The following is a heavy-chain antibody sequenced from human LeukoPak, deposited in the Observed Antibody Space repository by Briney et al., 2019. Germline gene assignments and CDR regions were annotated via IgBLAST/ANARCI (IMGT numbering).Heavy chain of an antibody. J-gene: IGHJ4*02. CDR2: ISYDGHTK. CDR3: AKLSGYGSYDHFDF. D-gene: IGHD3-10*01. V-gene: IGHV3-30*18. CDR1: GFSFSNYG. Sequence: GGSLRLSCSVSGFSFSNYGMHWVRQAPGKGLEWVSLISYDGHTKNYVDSVKGRFTVSRDGSQNTLYLQMNSLTTEDTAVYYCAKLSGYGSYDHFDFWGQGTQVTV.